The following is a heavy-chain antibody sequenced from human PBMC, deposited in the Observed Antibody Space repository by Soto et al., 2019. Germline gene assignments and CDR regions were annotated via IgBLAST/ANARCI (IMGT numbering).Heavy chain of an antibody. J-gene: IGHJ6*02. Sequence: SETLSLTCAVSGGSISSGGYSWSWIRQSPGKGLEWIGYIYHSGSTYYNPSLKSRVTISVDRSKNQFSLKLSSVTAADTAVYYCARRRGFPYYYGMDVWGQGTTVTSP. CDR1: GGSISSGGYS. V-gene: IGHV4-30-2*06. CDR3: ARRRGFPYYYGMDV. D-gene: IGHD5-12*01. CDR2: IYHSGST.